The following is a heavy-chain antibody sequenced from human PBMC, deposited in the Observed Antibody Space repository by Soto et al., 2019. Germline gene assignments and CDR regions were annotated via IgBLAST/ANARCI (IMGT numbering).Heavy chain of an antibody. D-gene: IGHD3-22*01. J-gene: IGHJ5*02. CDR2: INPSGGST. CDR1: GYTFTSYY. CDR3: AREDYYDSSGYYLYNWFDP. Sequence: ASVKVSCKASGYTFTSYYMHWVRQAPGQGLEWMGIINPSGGSTSYAQKFQGRVTMTRDTSTSTVYMELSSLRSEDTAVYYCAREDYYDSSGYYLYNWFDPWGQGTLVTVS. V-gene: IGHV1-46*03.